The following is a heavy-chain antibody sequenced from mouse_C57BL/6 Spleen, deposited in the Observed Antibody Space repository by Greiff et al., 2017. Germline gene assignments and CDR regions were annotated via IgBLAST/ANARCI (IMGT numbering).Heavy chain of an antibody. J-gene: IGHJ2*01. Sequence: VKLQESGPELVKPGASVKISCKASGYAFSSSWMNWVKQRPGKGLEWIGRIYPGDGDTNYNGKFKGKATLTADKSSSTAYMQLSSLTSEDSAVYFCARSVNCWGQGTTLTVSS. D-gene: IGHD2-5*01. CDR1: GYAFSSSW. V-gene: IGHV1-82*01. CDR2: IYPGDGDT. CDR3: ARSVNC.